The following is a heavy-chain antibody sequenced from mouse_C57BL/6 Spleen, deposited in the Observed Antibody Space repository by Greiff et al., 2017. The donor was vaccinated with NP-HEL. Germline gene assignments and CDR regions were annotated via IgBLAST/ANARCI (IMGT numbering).Heavy chain of an antibody. V-gene: IGHV1-7*01. CDR1: GYTFTSYW. J-gene: IGHJ4*01. Sequence: VQLQQSGAELAKPGASVKLSCKASGYTFTSYWMHWVKQRPGQGLEWIGYINPSSGYTKYNQKFKDKATLTADNSSSTAYMQLSSLTYEDSAVYYWARDPITTVVGDYAMDYWGQGTSVTVSS. D-gene: IGHD1-1*01. CDR3: ARDPITTVVGDYAMDY. CDR2: INPSSGYT.